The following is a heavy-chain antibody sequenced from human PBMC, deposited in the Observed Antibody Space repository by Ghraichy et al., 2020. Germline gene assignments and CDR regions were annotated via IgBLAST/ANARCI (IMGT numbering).Heavy chain of an antibody. D-gene: IGHD3-3*01. CDR1: GGTFSSYA. J-gene: IGHJ6*02. Sequence: SVKVSCKASGGTFSSYAISWVRQAPGQGLEWMGGIIPIFGTANYAQKFQGRVTITADKSTSTAYMELSSLRSEDTAVYYCARTPPHITIFGVVTPEDGMDVWGQGTTVTVSS. CDR3: ARTPPHITIFGVVTPEDGMDV. CDR2: IIPIFGTA. V-gene: IGHV1-69*06.